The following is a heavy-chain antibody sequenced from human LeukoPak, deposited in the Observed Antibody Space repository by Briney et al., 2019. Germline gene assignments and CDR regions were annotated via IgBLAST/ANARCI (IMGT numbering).Heavy chain of an antibody. CDR1: AFTFSNYG. D-gene: IGHD5-24*01. Sequence: GGSLRLSCATSAFTFSNYGIHWARQAPGKGPEWVAFIPYDGRNKYYADSVKGRFTISRDNSKNTLSLQMNSLRPEDTAVYYCAKEDRGPSEMTTTKGLDYWSQGTLVTVSS. V-gene: IGHV3-30*02. CDR2: IPYDGRNK. J-gene: IGHJ4*02. CDR3: AKEDRGPSEMTTTKGLDY.